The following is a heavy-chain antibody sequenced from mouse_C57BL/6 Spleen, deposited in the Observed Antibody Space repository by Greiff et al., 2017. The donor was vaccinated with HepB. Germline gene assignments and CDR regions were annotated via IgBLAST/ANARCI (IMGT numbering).Heavy chain of an antibody. CDR2: IHPNSGST. CDR3: ASSSGYAWFAY. CDR1: GYTFTSYW. Sequence: QVQLKQSGAELVKPGASVKLSCKASGYTFTSYWMHWVKQRPGQGLEWIGMIHPNSGSTNYNEKFKSKATLTVDKSSSTAYMQLSSLTSEDSAVYYFASSSGYAWFAYWGQGTLVTVSA. V-gene: IGHV1-64*01. D-gene: IGHD3-2*02. J-gene: IGHJ3*01.